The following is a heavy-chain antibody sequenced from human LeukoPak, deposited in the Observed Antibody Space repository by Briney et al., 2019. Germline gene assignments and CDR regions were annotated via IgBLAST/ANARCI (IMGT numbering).Heavy chain of an antibody. CDR3: AGPYCGGDCYSVYFQH. Sequence: PGGSLRLSCAASGFTFSSYGMHWVRQAPGKGLEWVAVISYDGSNKYYADSVKGRFTISRDNSKNTLYLQMNSLRAEDTAVYYCAGPYCGGDCYSVYFQHWGQGTLVTVSS. CDR2: ISYDGSNK. CDR1: GFTFSSYG. V-gene: IGHV3-30*03. J-gene: IGHJ1*01. D-gene: IGHD2-21*02.